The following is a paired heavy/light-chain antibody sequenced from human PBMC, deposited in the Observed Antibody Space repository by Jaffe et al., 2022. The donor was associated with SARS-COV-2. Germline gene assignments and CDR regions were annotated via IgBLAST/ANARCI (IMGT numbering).Heavy chain of an antibody. CDR1: GYTLTTFG. Sequence: QVQLVQSGSELKNPGASVKVSCRASGYTLTTFGMNWVRQAPGQGLEWMGWIDTITGNPTYAQDFTGRFVFSFDTSVNTAYLQISGLKTEDTAVYYCARGYTSSWSFDFQHWGQGTLVTVSS. V-gene: IGHV7-4-1*02. CDR3: ARGYTSSWSFDFQH. CDR2: IDTITGNP. D-gene: IGHD6-13*01. J-gene: IGHJ1*01.
Light chain of an antibody. CDR1: QSVSSNY. Sequence: EIVLTQSPGTLSLSPGETATLSCRASQSVSSNYLAWYQQKPGQAPRLLIYRASNRATGIPDRFSGSGSGTDFTLTISRLEPEDFALYYCQQYGTSPFTFGPGTKVDIK. J-gene: IGKJ3*01. V-gene: IGKV3-20*01. CDR2: RAS. CDR3: QQYGTSPFT.